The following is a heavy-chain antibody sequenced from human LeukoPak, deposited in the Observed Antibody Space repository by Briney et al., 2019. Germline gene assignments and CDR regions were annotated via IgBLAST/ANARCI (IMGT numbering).Heavy chain of an antibody. CDR2: INHSGST. V-gene: IGHV4-34*01. CDR1: GGSFSGYY. D-gene: IGHD3-22*01. Sequence: SETLSLTCAVYGGSFSGYYWSWIRQPPGKGLEWIGEINHSGSTNYNPSLKSRVTISVDPSKNQFSLKLSSVTAADTAVYYCARASSGSAIYYYYYMDAWGKGTTVTVSS. CDR3: ARASSGSAIYYYYYMDA. J-gene: IGHJ6*03.